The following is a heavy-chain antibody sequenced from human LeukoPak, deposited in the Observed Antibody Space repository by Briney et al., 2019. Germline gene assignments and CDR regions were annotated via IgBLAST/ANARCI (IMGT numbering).Heavy chain of an antibody. V-gene: IGHV1-69*02. CDR1: GGTFSSYT. CDR3: AIDCSSTSCYQGNVY. D-gene: IGHD2-2*01. CDR2: IIPILGIA. J-gene: IGHJ4*02. Sequence: SVKVSCKASGGTFSSYTISWARQAPGQGLEWMGRIIPILGIANYAQKFQGRVTITADKSTSTAYMELSSLRSEDTAVYYCAIDCSSTSCYQGNVYWGQGTLVTVSS.